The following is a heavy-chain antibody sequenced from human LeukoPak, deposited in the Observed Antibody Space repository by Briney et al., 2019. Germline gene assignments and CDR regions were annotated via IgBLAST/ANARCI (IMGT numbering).Heavy chain of an antibody. V-gene: IGHV1-2*02. J-gene: IGHJ4*02. Sequence: ASVKVSCKASGYTFTGYYMHWVRQAPGQGLEWMGWINPNSGGTNYAQKFQGRVTMTRDTSISTAYMELSRLRPDDTAVYYCARADDPHRYCSSTSCYTFDYWGQGTLVTVSS. D-gene: IGHD2-2*01. CDR2: INPNSGGT. CDR1: GYTFTGYY. CDR3: ARADDPHRYCSSTSCYTFDY.